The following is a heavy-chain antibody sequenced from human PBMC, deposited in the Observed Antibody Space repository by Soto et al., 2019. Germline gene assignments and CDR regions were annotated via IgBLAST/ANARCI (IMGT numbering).Heavy chain of an antibody. V-gene: IGHV3-30*17. CDR2: ISFDGNHK. CDR1: GFILGDYA. CDR3: ARPYCSRTSCPPYSYYYGLNV. D-gene: IGHD2-2*01. J-gene: IGHJ6*02. Sequence: PGGSLRLSCSASGFILGDYALHWVRQAPGKGLEWLAVISFDGNHKYYADSVQGRFTVSRDNSQNTLHLEMNSLRAEDTAVYYCARPYCSRTSCPPYSYYYGLNVWGQGTTVTVSS.